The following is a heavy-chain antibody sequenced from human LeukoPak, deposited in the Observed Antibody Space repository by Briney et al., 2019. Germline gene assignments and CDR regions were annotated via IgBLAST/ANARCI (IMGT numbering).Heavy chain of an antibody. J-gene: IGHJ3*02. CDR2: INHSGST. CDR1: GGSFSGDY. Sequence: SETLSLTCAVYGGSFSGDYWSWFRQPPGKGLEWIGEINHSGSTNYNPSLESRVTISVDTSNNQFSLKLSSVTAADTALYYCAREAHDAFDIWGQGTMVTVSS. CDR3: AREAHDAFDI. V-gene: IGHV4-34*01.